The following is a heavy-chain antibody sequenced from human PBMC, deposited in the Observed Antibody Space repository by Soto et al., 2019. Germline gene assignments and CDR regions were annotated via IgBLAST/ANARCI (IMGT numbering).Heavy chain of an antibody. V-gene: IGHV4-34*01. CDR1: GGSFSGYY. CDR2: INHSGST. CDR3: ARLFCSSTSCYYYYYMDV. Sequence: SETLSLTCAVYGGSFSGYYWSWIRQPPGKGLEWIGEINHSGSTNYNPSLKSRVTISVDTSKNQFSLKLSSVTAADTAVYYCARLFCSSTSCYYYYYMDVWGKGTTVTVSS. J-gene: IGHJ6*03. D-gene: IGHD2-2*01.